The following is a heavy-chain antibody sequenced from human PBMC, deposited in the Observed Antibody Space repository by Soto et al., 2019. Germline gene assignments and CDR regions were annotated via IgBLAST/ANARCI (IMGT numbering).Heavy chain of an antibody. V-gene: IGHV4-30-4*01. J-gene: IGHJ6*02. CDR2: IYYSGST. Sequence: SETLSLTCTVSGGSIGSGDYYWSWIRQPPGKGLEWIGFIYYSGSTSYNPSLKSRLNISIDRSKNQFSLKVSSVTAADTAVYYCAREGRRATDYYYYGMDVWGLGATVTVSS. CDR1: GGSIGSGDYY. CDR3: AREGRRATDYYYYGMDV. D-gene: IGHD5-12*01.